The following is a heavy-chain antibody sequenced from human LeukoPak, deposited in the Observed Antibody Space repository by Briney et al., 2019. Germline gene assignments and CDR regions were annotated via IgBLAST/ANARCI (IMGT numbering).Heavy chain of an antibody. D-gene: IGHD3-9*01. CDR3: AKIPKRYFDWLLSGPNVYFDY. CDR1: GYSFSSYW. CDR2: ISYDGSNK. Sequence: GESLKISCKGSGYSFSSYWIGWVRQAPGKGLEWVAVISYDGSNKYYADSVKGRFTISRDNSKNTLYLQMNSLRAEDTAVYCRAKIPKRYFDWLLSGPNVYFDYWGQGTLVTVCS. V-gene: IGHV3-30*18. J-gene: IGHJ4*02.